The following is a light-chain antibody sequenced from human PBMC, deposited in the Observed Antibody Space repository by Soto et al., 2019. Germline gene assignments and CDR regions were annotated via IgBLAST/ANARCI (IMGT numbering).Light chain of an antibody. V-gene: IGKV3-20*01. CDR3: QQYGSSSTWT. J-gene: IGKJ1*01. CDR1: QSVSSAY. CDR2: AAS. Sequence: EIVLTQSPGTLSLSPGERATLSCRASQSVSSAYLAWYQHKPGQPPTLLIYAASSRVTGIPDRFSGSGSGTHFTLTISRLEPEDLGVYYCQQYGSSSTWTFGQGTKVAIK.